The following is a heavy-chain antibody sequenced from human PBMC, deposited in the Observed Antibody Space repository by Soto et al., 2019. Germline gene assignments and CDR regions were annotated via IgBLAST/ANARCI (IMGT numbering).Heavy chain of an antibody. J-gene: IGHJ6*02. D-gene: IGHD3-16*01. CDR3: AGEPRGGNYDIDV. CDR2: IWSDGSRA. CDR1: RVTFSTFD. V-gene: IGHV3-33*01. Sequence: GGSLRLSCAASRVTFSTFDMHWVRQAPGKGLEWVALIWSDGSRAFYADFVQGRFFISRDNSRNTLYLQMNSLRDEDTAVYYCAGEPRGGNYDIDVWGQGTTVTVSS.